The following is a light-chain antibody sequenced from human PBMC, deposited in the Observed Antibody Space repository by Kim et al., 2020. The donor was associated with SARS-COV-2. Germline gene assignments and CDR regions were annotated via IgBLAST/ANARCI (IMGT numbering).Light chain of an antibody. J-gene: IGKJ5*01. CDR3: QKYDSAPLT. CDR2: RAS. CDR1: QGISIY. Sequence: DIQMTQSPSSLSASVGDRVTITCRASQGISIYLAWYQQKPGKAPKLLIDRASTLQSGVPSRFSGSGSATDFTLIISSLQPEDVAIYYCQKYDSAPLTFGQGTRLEIK. V-gene: IGKV1-27*01.